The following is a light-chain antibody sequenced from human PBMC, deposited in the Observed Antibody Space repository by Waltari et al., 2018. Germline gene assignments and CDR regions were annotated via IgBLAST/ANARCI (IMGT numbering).Light chain of an antibody. Sequence: DMVLTQSPGTLSLSPGERATLSCRASQTVRTTYLAWYQQKPGQAPTLLIYGASSRATGIPDRFSGSGSGTDFSLTISSLEPEDFAVYYCQQYDISPLTSGGGTKVEIK. V-gene: IGKV3-20*01. CDR2: GAS. CDR3: QQYDISPLT. CDR1: QTVRTTY. J-gene: IGKJ4*01.